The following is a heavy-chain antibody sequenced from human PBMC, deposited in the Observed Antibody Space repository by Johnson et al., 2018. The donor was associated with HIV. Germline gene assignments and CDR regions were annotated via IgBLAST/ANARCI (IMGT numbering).Heavy chain of an antibody. D-gene: IGHD2-2*01. V-gene: IGHV3-30*04. Sequence: QVQLVESGGGVVQPGRSLRLSCAASGFTFSSYAMHWVRQAPGKGLEWVAIISYDGSNKYYADSVKGRFTISRDNSKKTRYLQMNSLRAEDTAVYYCAREGGDCSSTSCYQDAFDIWGQGTMVTVSS. J-gene: IGHJ3*02. CDR1: GFTFSSYA. CDR2: ISYDGSNK. CDR3: AREGGDCSSTSCYQDAFDI.